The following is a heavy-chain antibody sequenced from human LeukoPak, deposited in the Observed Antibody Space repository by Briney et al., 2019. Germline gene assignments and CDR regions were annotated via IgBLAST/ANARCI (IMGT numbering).Heavy chain of an antibody. J-gene: IGHJ4*02. CDR2: INPYSGDT. Sequence: ASVKVSCKASGYTFIDYYIHWVRQAPGQGLEWMGWINPYSGDTNYVQGRVTMTRDTSIATAYIELSRLRSDDTAVYYCARGGDRIAAAATFDYWGQGTLVTVSS. D-gene: IGHD6-13*01. CDR1: GYTFIDYY. V-gene: IGHV1-2*02. CDR3: ARGGDRIAAAATFDY.